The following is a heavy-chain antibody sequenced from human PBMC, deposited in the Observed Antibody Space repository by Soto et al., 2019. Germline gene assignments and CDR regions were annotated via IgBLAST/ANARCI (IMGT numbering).Heavy chain of an antibody. CDR3: AHRPSYCSGGSCYSGFDY. CDR2: IYWDDDK. CDR1: GFSLSTSGVG. V-gene: IGHV2-5*02. D-gene: IGHD2-15*01. Sequence: QITLKESGPTLVKPTQTLTLTCTFSGFSLSTSGVGVGWIRQPPGKALEWLALIYWDDDKRYSPSLKSRLTITKDTPKTQVVLTMTNMDPVDTATYYCAHRPSYCSGGSCYSGFDYWGQGTLVTVSS. J-gene: IGHJ4*02.